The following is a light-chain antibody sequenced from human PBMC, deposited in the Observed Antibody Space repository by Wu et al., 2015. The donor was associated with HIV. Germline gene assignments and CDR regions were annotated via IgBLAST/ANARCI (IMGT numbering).Light chain of an antibody. Sequence: IQLTQSPSSLSASVGDRVTITCRAGQDIYSYLAWYQQKPGKAPKLLIYSASRLQSGVPSRFSGRGSGTDFTLIISSLQPEDSASYYCQQVDSYPYIFGQGTKLEIK. CDR3: QQVDSYPYI. CDR2: SAS. V-gene: IGKV1-9*01. CDR1: QDIYSY. J-gene: IGKJ2*01.